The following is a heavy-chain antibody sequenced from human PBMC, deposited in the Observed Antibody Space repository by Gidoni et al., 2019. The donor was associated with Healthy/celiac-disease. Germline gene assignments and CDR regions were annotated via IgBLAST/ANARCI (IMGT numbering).Heavy chain of an antibody. CDR2: MNPNSGNT. D-gene: IGHD6-13*01. Sequence: QVQLVQSGAEVKQPGASVKVSCKASGYTFTSYDINWVRQATGQGLEWMGWMNPNSGNTGYAQKFQGRVTMTRNTAISTAYMELSSLRSEDTAVYYCARGVAAAGNYYYYGMDVWGQGTTVTVSS. V-gene: IGHV1-8*01. J-gene: IGHJ6*02. CDR3: ARGVAAAGNYYYYGMDV. CDR1: GYTFTSYD.